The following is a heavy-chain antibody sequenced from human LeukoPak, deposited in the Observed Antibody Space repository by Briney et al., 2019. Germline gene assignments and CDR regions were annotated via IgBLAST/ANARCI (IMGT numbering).Heavy chain of an antibody. Sequence: GESLKISCKGSGYSFTSYWIGWVRQMPGKGLEWTGIIYPGDSDTRYSPSFQGQVTISADKSISTAYLQWSSLKASDTAMYYCARLDLTGTVTNRPYYYYYMDVRGKGTTVTVSS. CDR2: IYPGDSDT. CDR1: GYSFTSYW. V-gene: IGHV5-51*01. CDR3: ARLDLTGTVTNRPYYYYYMDV. J-gene: IGHJ6*03. D-gene: IGHD4-17*01.